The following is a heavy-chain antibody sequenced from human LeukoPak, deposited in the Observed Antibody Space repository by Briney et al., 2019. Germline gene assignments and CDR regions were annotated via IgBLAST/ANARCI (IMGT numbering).Heavy chain of an antibody. CDR3: VRALMGTSDH. D-gene: IGHD7-27*01. CDR1: GFTFSRDW. Sequence: GGSLRLSCATSGFTFSRDWMHWVRQAPGKGLVWVSRMNSDGSTTNYADSVKGRFTISRDNSKNTLYLQMNSLRAEDTAVYYCVRALMGTSDHWGQGSLVTVSS. CDR2: MNSDGSTT. J-gene: IGHJ4*02. V-gene: IGHV3-74*01.